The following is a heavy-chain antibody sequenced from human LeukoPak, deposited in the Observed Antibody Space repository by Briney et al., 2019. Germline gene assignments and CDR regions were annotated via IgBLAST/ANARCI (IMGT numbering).Heavy chain of an antibody. CDR3: ARSEDSSGQDAFDI. Sequence: ASVKVSCKASGYTFTGHYMHWVRQAPGQGLEWMGWINPNSGGTNYAQKFQGWVTMTRDTSISTAYMELSRLRSDDTAVYYCARSEDSSGQDAFDIWGQGTMVTVSS. CDR1: GYTFTGHY. V-gene: IGHV1-2*04. D-gene: IGHD3-22*01. CDR2: INPNSGGT. J-gene: IGHJ3*02.